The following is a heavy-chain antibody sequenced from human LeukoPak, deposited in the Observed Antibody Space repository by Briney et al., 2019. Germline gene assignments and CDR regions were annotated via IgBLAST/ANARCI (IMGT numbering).Heavy chain of an antibody. J-gene: IGHJ6*02. CDR1: XXTXXKSA. D-gene: IGHD3-16*01. CDR2: ISGDGATX. CDR3: AKGITAYYYGMEV. Sequence: PGGSLRLSCAASXXTXXKSATXXXXXAPXKGLEWVSLISGDGATXYYPDSVKGRFTISRDNNKNCLYLQMNSLRTEDTAMYYCAKGITAYYYGMEVWGQGTTVTVSS. V-gene: IGHV3-43*02.